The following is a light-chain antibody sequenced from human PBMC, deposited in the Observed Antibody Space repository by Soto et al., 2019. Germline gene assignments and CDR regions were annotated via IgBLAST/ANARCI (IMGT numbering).Light chain of an antibody. V-gene: IGKV3-20*01. CDR3: QQYGSSPPYT. CDR1: QSVTSSY. Sequence: EIALTQSQGTLSLSPGERATHTCRASQSVTSSYLAWYQQKPGQAPRLLIYGASSRATGIPDRFSGSGSGTDFTLTISRLEPEDFAVYYCQQYGSSPPYTFGQGTKLEIK. J-gene: IGKJ2*01. CDR2: GAS.